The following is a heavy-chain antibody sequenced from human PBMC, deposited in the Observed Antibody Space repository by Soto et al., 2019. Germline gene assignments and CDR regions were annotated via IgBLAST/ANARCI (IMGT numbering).Heavy chain of an antibody. D-gene: IGHD2-15*01. V-gene: IGHV3-23*01. CDR2: ISGSGGST. Sequence: GGSLRLSCAASGFTFSSYAMSWVRQAPGKGLEWVSAISGSGGSTYYADSVKGRFTISRDNSKNTLYLQMNSLRAEDTAVHYCAKSPIPIVVVVAATLSNNWFDPWGQGTLVTVSS. CDR1: GFTFSSYA. CDR3: AKSPIPIVVVVAATLSNNWFDP. J-gene: IGHJ5*02.